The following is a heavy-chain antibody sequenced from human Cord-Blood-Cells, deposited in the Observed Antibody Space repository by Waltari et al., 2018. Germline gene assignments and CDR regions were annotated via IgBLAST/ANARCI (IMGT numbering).Heavy chain of an antibody. Sequence: VQLVESGGGVVKPGRYLRISCEAPGFNCSTYGMHWVGQAPGKGLERVAVIWYDGSNKYYADSVNGRFTISRDNSKNTLYLQMNSLRAEDTAVYYCARGNDYGDYWGQGTLVTVSS. CDR3: ARGNDYGDY. V-gene: IGHV3-33*01. J-gene: IGHJ4*02. CDR1: GFNCSTYG. CDR2: IWYDGSNK.